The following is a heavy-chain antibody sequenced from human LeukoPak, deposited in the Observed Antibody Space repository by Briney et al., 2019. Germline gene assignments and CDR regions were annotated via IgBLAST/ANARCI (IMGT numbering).Heavy chain of an antibody. CDR1: GGSISSSSYY. Sequence: SETLSLTCTVSGGSISSSSYYWGWIRQPPGKGLEWIGSIYYSGSTYYNPSLKSRVTITVDTSKNQFSLKLSSVTAADTAVYYCARDSVATYFEYWGQGTLVTVSS. J-gene: IGHJ4*02. CDR2: IYYSGST. V-gene: IGHV4-39*07. D-gene: IGHD5-12*01. CDR3: ARDSVATYFEY.